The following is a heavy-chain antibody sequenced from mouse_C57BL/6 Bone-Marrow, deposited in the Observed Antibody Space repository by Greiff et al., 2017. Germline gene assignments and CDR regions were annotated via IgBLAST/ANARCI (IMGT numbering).Heavy chain of an antibody. J-gene: IGHJ3*01. Sequence: QVQLQQPGAELVKPGASVKLSCKASGYTFTSYWMHWVKQRPGQGLAWIGMIHPNSGSTNYNEKFKSKATLTVDKSSSTAYMQLSSLTSEDSAVYYCARGNYYGSISWFAYWGQRTLVTVS. CDR1: GYTFTSYW. CDR3: ARGNYYGSISWFAY. V-gene: IGHV1-64*01. D-gene: IGHD1-1*01. CDR2: IHPNSGST.